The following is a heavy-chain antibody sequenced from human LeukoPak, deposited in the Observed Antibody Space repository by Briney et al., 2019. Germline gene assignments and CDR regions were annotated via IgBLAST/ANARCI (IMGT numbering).Heavy chain of an antibody. Sequence: GGSLRLSCAASGFTVSSNYMSWVCQAPGKGLEWVSVIYSGGSTYYADSVKGRFTISRDNSKNTLYLQMNSLTAEDTAVYYCARVGVVPAAIPDGFDIWGQATMDTVSS. J-gene: IGHJ3*02. CDR1: GFTVSSNY. CDR2: IYSGGST. V-gene: IGHV3-53*01. CDR3: ARVGVVPAAIPDGFDI. D-gene: IGHD2-2*01.